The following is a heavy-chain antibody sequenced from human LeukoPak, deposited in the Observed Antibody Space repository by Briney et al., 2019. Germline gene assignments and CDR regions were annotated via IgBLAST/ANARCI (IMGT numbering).Heavy chain of an antibody. CDR2: IIPIPGIA. Sequence: GSSVKVSCKASGGTFSSYAISWVRQAPGQGLEWMGRIIPIPGIANYAQKFQGRVTITADKSTSTAYMELSSLRSEDTAVYYCARIDSGYDFAAFDYWGQGTLVTVSS. D-gene: IGHD5-12*01. J-gene: IGHJ4*02. V-gene: IGHV1-69*04. CDR3: ARIDSGYDFAAFDY. CDR1: GGTFSSYA.